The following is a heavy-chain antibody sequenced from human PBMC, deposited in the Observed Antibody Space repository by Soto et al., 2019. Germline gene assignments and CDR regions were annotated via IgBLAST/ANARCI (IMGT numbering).Heavy chain of an antibody. D-gene: IGHD3-16*01. CDR1: GYPFTTYG. Sequence: QVQLVQSGAEVKKPGASVKVSCKASGYPFTTYGINWVRQAPGQGLEWVGWINTYNGDTNYTHRLQGRVNMTTDRPSTTAYMELRSLRSDDTAVYYCTRDPFGVFDSWGQGTLVTVSS. CDR3: TRDPFGVFDS. V-gene: IGHV1-18*01. J-gene: IGHJ4*02. CDR2: INTYNGDT.